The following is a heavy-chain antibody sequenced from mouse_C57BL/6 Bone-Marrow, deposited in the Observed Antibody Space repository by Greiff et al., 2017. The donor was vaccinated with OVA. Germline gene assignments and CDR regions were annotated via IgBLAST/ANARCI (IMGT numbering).Heavy chain of an antibody. CDR3: ASRGAMDY. V-gene: IGHV1-64*01. CDR1: GYTFTSYW. J-gene: IGHJ4*01. Sequence: VQLQQPGAELVKPGASVKLSRKASGYTFTSYWMHWVKQRPGQGLEWIGMIHPNRGSPSYNEKFKSKATLTVDNSSSTAYMQLRSLTAEDSAVDDCASRGAMDYWGQGTSVTVSS. CDR2: IHPNRGSP. D-gene: IGHD3-3*01.